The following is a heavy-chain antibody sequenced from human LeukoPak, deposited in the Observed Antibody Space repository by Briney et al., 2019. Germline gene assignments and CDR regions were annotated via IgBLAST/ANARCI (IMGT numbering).Heavy chain of an antibody. V-gene: IGHV4-34*01. CDR3: ARENPYSSGWYAGYYFDY. D-gene: IGHD6-19*01. Sequence: PSETLSLTCAVYGGSFSGYYWSWIRQPPGKGLEWIGEINHSGSTNYNPSLKSRVTISVDTSKNQFSLKLSSVTAADTAVYYCARENPYSSGWYAGYYFDYWGQGTLVTVSS. CDR2: INHSGST. J-gene: IGHJ4*02. CDR1: GGSFSGYY.